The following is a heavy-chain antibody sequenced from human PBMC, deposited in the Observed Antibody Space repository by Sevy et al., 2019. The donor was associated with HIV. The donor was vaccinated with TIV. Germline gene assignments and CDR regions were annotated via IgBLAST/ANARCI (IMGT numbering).Heavy chain of an antibody. CDR3: AKAGATKDGMDV. Sequence: GGSLRLSCAGSGFSITSYWMHWVRQAPGKGLVWVSRMNEDGSVTNHADSVRGRFTISRDNAKNTLYLQMNSLRVEDTAVYYCAKAGATKDGMDVWGQGTTVTVSS. J-gene: IGHJ6*02. CDR1: GFSITSYW. D-gene: IGHD5-12*01. V-gene: IGHV3-74*01. CDR2: MNEDGSVT.